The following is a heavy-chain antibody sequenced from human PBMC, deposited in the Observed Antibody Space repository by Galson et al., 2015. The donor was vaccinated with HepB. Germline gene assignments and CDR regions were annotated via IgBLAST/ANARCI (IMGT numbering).Heavy chain of an antibody. CDR1: RFTFGNYA. V-gene: IGHV3-23*01. D-gene: IGHD2/OR15-2a*01. Sequence: SLRLSCAASRFTFGNYAMSWVRQAPGKGLEWVSSIAETSVTSYYADSVKGRFSISRDNSKNTRYLQMNNLRAEDTAVYYCSTLGPEYFSRWGQGTLVTVSS. CDR3: STLGPEYFSR. J-gene: IGHJ4*02. CDR2: IAETSVTS.